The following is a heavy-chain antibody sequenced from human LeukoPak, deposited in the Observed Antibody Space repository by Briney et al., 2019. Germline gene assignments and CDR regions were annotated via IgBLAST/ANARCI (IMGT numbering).Heavy chain of an antibody. Sequence: GGSLRLSCAASGFTFTTYVMHWVRQAPGKGLEWVSVISSDGSNKFYADSVKGRFTISRDNSNSTLYLQMNSLRAEDTAVYFCARDGTYYYQTSGYFPPYFQYWGQGILVTASS. J-gene: IGHJ4*02. D-gene: IGHD3-22*01. CDR2: ISSDGSNK. CDR1: GFTFTTYV. V-gene: IGHV3-30-3*01. CDR3: ARDGTYYYQTSGYFPPYFQY.